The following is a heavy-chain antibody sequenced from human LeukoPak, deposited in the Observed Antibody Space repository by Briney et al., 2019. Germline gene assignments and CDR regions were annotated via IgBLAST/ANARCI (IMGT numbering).Heavy chain of an antibody. CDR2: INPNSGGT. D-gene: IGHD3-22*01. Sequence: GASVKVSSKASGYTFTGYYMHWVRQAPGQGLEWMGRINPNSGGTNYAQKFQGRVTMTRDTSISTAYMELSRLRSDDTAVYYCARASTVMYYYDSSGFIARDYWGQGTLVTVSS. J-gene: IGHJ4*02. CDR3: ARASTVMYYYDSSGFIARDY. V-gene: IGHV1-2*06. CDR1: GYTFTGYY.